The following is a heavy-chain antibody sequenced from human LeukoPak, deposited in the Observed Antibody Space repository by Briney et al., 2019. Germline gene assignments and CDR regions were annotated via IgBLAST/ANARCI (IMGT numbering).Heavy chain of an antibody. CDR1: GFTFSSYA. D-gene: IGHD3-22*01. Sequence: GSLRLSCAASGFTFSSYAMSWIRQPPGKGLEWIGEINHSGSTNYNPSLKSRVTISVDTSKNQFSLKLSSVTAADTAVYYCARETALYYYDSSGYRYFQHWGQGTLVTVSS. J-gene: IGHJ1*01. V-gene: IGHV4-34*01. CDR3: ARETALYYYDSSGYRYFQH. CDR2: INHSGST.